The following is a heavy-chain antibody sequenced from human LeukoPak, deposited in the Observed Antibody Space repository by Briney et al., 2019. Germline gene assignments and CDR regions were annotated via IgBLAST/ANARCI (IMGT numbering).Heavy chain of an antibody. D-gene: IGHD1-1*01. CDR1: GFTFSSYW. Sequence: PGGSLRLSCAASGFTFSSYWMHWVCQAPGKGLVWVSRINSDGSSTNYADSVKGRFTISRDNAKNTLYLQMNSLRAEDTAVYYCARENVYYYYMDVWGKGTTVTVSS. V-gene: IGHV3-74*01. J-gene: IGHJ6*03. CDR2: INSDGSST. CDR3: ARENVYYYYMDV.